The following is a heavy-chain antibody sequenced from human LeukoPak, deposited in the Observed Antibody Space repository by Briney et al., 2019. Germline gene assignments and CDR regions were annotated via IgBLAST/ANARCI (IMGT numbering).Heavy chain of an antibody. CDR1: GGSFSSYY. CDR2: INHSGST. V-gene: IGHV4-34*01. J-gene: IGHJ5*02. CDR3: ARRGPPIFGVARSNNWFDP. D-gene: IGHD3-3*01. Sequence: SETLSLTCAVYGGSFSSYYWSWIRQPPEKGLEWIGEINHSGSTNYNPSLKSRVIISIDTSKNQISLKLRSVTAADTAVYYCARRGPPIFGVARSNNWFDPWGQGTLVTVSS.